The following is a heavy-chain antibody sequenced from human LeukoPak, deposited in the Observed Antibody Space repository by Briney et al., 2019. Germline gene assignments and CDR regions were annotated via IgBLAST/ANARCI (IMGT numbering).Heavy chain of an antibody. CDR1: GLTFSSYA. D-gene: IGHD2-2*01. J-gene: IGHJ5*02. V-gene: IGHV3-23*01. CDR3: ARDTVLPAGLNWFDP. CDR2: ISGSGGST. Sequence: GGSLRLSCAASGLTFSSYAMSWVRQAPGKGLEWVSAISGSGGSTYYADSVKGRFTISRDNSKNTIYLQMNSLRADDTAVYYCARDTVLPAGLNWFDPWGQGTLVTVSS.